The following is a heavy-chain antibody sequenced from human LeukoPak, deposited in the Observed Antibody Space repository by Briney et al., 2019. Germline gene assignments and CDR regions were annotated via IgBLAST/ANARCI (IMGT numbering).Heavy chain of an antibody. D-gene: IGHD3-22*01. CDR3: ARVPDIYYDSSGSSGAFDI. V-gene: IGHV4-59*01. Sequence: SETLSLTCTVSGGSISSYYWSWIRQPPGKGLEWIGYIYYSGSTNYNPSLKSRVTISVDASKNQFSLKLSSVTAADTAVYYCARVPDIYYDSSGSSGAFDIWGQGTMVTVSS. CDR2: IYYSGST. J-gene: IGHJ3*02. CDR1: GGSISSYY.